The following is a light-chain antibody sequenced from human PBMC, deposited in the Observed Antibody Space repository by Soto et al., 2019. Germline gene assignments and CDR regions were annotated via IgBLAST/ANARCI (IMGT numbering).Light chain of an antibody. CDR3: LQATQFPWT. CDR2: KIP. CDR1: QSLVHGDGNTY. V-gene: IGKV2-24*01. Sequence: DIVMTQTPLSSPVTLGQPASISCRSSQSLVHGDGNTYLSWLQQRPGQPPRLLIYKIPNRFSGVPDRFSGSGAGTDFTLKISRVEAEDVGVYYCLQATQFPWTCGQGTKVEIK. J-gene: IGKJ1*01.